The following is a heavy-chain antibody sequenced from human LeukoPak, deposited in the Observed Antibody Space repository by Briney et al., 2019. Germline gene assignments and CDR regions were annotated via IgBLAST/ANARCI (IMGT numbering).Heavy chain of an antibody. CDR1: GYTFTSYY. CDR3: ARDRGGKYSYGLFDY. Sequence: ASVKVSCKASGYTFTSYYMHWVRQAPGQGLEWMGIINPSGGSTSYAQKFQGRVTMTRDMSTSTDYMELSSLRSEDTAVYYCARDRGGKYSYGLFDYWGQGTLVTVSS. D-gene: IGHD5-18*01. J-gene: IGHJ4*02. V-gene: IGHV1-46*01. CDR2: INPSGGST.